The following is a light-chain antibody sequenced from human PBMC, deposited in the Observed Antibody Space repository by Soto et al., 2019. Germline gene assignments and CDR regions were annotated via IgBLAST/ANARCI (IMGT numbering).Light chain of an antibody. Sequence: AIQMTQSPSSLSASVGDRGTITCRASQDIRHDLAWYQQRPGKAPKLLIYVATTLQSGDPSRLSGGGSGTDFTLTISSLQPEDFATYYCLQDYTYPLTFGGGTKVDIK. V-gene: IGKV1-6*01. CDR1: QDIRHD. CDR3: LQDYTYPLT. CDR2: VAT. J-gene: IGKJ4*01.